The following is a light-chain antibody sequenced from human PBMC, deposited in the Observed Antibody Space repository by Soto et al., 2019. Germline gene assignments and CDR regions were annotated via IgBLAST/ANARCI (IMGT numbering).Light chain of an antibody. CDR2: GAS. CDR3: QQYGSSPRT. CDR1: QSVRSDY. J-gene: IGKJ1*01. V-gene: IGKV3-20*01. Sequence: EIVFTQSPCTLSLSPGERATLSCRASQSVRSDYLAWYQQKPGQAPRLHIYGASTRATGIPDRFTGSGSGTDFTLTISRLEPEDFAVYYCQQYGSSPRTFGQGTKVDIK.